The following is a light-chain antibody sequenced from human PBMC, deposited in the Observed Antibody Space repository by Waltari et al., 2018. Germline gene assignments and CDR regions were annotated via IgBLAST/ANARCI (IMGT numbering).Light chain of an antibody. CDR1: SSDVGGYNY. V-gene: IGLV2-14*01. CDR2: DVS. CDR3: SSYTSSSTLV. Sequence: QFALTQPASVSGSPGQSITISCTGTSSDVGGYNYVSWYQQHPGKAPNLMIYDVSKRPSGVSNRFSGSKSGNTASLTISGLQAEDEADYYCSSYTSSSTLVFGGGTKLTVL. J-gene: IGLJ2*01.